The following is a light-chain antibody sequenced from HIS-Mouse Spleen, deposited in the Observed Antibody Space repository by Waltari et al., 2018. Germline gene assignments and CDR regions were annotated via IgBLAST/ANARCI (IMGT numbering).Light chain of an antibody. Sequence: QLVLTQSPSASASLGASVKLTCTLSSGHSSYAIAWHQQQPEKGPRYLMKLNSDGSHSKGDWIPARFSGSSSGAERYLTISSLQSEDEADYYCQTWGTGIQVFGGGTKLTVL. J-gene: IGLJ3*02. CDR2: LNSDGSH. CDR1: SGHSSYA. V-gene: IGLV4-69*01. CDR3: QTWGTGIQV.